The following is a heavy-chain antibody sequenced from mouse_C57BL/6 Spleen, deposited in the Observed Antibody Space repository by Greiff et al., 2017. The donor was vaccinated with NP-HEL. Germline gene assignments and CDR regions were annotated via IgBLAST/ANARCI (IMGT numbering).Heavy chain of an antibody. J-gene: IGHJ3*01. CDR3: ARRGDYDVPFAY. CDR1: GYAFSSSW. D-gene: IGHD2-4*01. V-gene: IGHV1-82*01. CDR2: IDPGDGDT. Sequence: QVHVKQSGPELVKPGASVKISCKASGYAFSSSWMNWVKQRPGKGLEWIGRIDPGDGDTNYNGKFKGKATLTADKSSSTAYMQLSSLTSEDSAVYFCARRGDYDVPFAYWGQGTLVTVSA.